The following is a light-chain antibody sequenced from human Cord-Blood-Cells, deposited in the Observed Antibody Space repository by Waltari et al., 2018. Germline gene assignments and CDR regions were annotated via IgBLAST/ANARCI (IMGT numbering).Light chain of an antibody. J-gene: IGKJ2*01. V-gene: IGKV3-15*01. CDR1: QSVSSN. CDR2: GAS. Sequence: EIVMTQSPATLSVSPGERATLSCRASQSVSSNLAWYQQKPGQAPRLLIYGASTRATGIPARFSGSGSGTEFPLTISSLPSEDFAVYYCQQYNNWPPYPFGQGTKLEIQ. CDR3: QQYNNWPPYP.